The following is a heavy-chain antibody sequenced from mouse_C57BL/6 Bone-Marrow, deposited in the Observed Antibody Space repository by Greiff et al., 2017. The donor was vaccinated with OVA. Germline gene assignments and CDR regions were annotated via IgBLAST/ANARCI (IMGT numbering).Heavy chain of an antibody. V-gene: IGHV5-16*01. D-gene: IGHD2-1*01. J-gene: IGHJ1*03. Sequence: EVKVVESEGGLVQPGSSMKLSCTASGFTFSDYYMAWVRQVPEKGLEWVANINYDGSSTYYLDSLKSRFIISRDNAKNILYLQMSSLKSEDTATYYCARGGNNPWYFDVWGTGTTVTVSS. CDR1: GFTFSDYY. CDR2: INYDGSST. CDR3: ARGGNNPWYFDV.